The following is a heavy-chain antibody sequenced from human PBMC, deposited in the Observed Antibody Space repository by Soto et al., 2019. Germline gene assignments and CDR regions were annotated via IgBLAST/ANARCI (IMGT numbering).Heavy chain of an antibody. Sequence: LSLTCTVSGDSISSDGYHWSWIRQSPGKGLEWIGYIYNGGRTFYRPSLESRINMTLDATKNSYSLRLTSVTAADTAVYYCARAPVGMDSINFFDHWGQGILVTVSS. CDR1: GDSISSDGYH. CDR3: ARAPVGMDSINFFDH. V-gene: IGHV4-30-4*01. J-gene: IGHJ4*02. D-gene: IGHD2-8*01. CDR2: IYNGGRT.